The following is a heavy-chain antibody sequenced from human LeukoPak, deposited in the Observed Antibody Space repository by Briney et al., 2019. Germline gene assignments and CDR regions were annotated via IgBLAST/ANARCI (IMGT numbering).Heavy chain of an antibody. CDR3: AKDPPCRGGSCYGYFDY. CDR2: ISGSGGST. CDR1: GFTFSNYA. Sequence: GGSLRLSCAASGFTFSNYAMTWVRQAPGKGLEWVSIISGSGGSTYYADSVKGRFTISRDNSKNTLYLQMNSLRAEDTAVYFCAKDPPCRGGSCYGYFDYWGQGTLVAVSS. V-gene: IGHV3-23*01. J-gene: IGHJ4*02. D-gene: IGHD2-15*01.